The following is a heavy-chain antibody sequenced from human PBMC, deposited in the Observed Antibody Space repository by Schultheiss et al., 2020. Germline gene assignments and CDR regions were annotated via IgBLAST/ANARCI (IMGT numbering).Heavy chain of an antibody. D-gene: IGHD2-2*01. J-gene: IGHJ6*02. V-gene: IGHV4-34*09. CDR1: GGSFSGYY. CDR3: ARDRCSSTSCERYYYYYGMDV. CDR2: TYYSGST. Sequence: SETLSLTCAVYGGSFSGYYWGWIRQPPGKGLEWIASTYYSGSTYYNPSLKSRVTISVDTSKNQFSLKLSSVTAADTAVYYCARDRCSSTSCERYYYYYGMDVWGQGATITVSS.